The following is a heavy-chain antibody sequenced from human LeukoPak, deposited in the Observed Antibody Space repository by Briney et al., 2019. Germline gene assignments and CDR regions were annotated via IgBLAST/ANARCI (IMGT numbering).Heavy chain of an antibody. CDR2: IYESGTT. J-gene: IGHJ4*02. CDR1: GESLNSYY. V-gene: IGHV4-34*01. CDR3: ARGAWATRLGS. Sequence: PSETLSLICAVYGESLNSYYWSWVRQPPGEGLEWIGEIYESGTTEYNPPLKSRVTISMVPSKQQFSLSLSSVTAADTAVYYCARGAWATRLGSWGLGTPVIVSS. D-gene: IGHD2-15*01.